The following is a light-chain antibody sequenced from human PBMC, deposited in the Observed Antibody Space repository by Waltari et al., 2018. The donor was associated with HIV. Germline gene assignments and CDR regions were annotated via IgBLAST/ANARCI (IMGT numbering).Light chain of an antibody. CDR3: MQVLQAPLT. CDR2: LGS. CDR1: QSLLHSNGYNY. Sequence: DIVLTQSPLSLPVNPEESASLSCNSSQSLLHSNGYNYLDWYLQKPGQSPQLLIYLGSDRASGVPDRFSGSGSGTYFTLKISRVEPEDVGVYYCMQVLQAPLTFGGGNPAGDQ. V-gene: IGKV2-28*01. J-gene: IGKJ4*02.